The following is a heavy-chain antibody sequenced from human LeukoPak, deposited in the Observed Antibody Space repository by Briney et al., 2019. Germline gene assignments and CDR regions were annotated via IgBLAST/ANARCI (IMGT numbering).Heavy chain of an antibody. CDR2: INRDGGIT. J-gene: IGHJ4*02. CDR1: GFKFSNYW. Sequence: PGGSLRLSCAASGFKFSNYWMHWVRQVPGKGLVWVSRINRDGGITTYADSVKGRFTISRDNAKNTLYLQMNSLRAEDTAVYYCARDRVTPYSRDLDYWGQGTLVTVSS. D-gene: IGHD4-23*01. CDR3: ARDRVTPYSRDLDY. V-gene: IGHV3-74*03.